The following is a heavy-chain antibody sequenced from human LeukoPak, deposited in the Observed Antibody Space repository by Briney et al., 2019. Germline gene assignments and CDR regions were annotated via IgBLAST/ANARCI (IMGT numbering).Heavy chain of an antibody. J-gene: IGHJ4*02. Sequence: PGGSLRLSCAASGFTFSSYWMSWVRQAPGKGLEWVANMNQDGSHKYYVDSVKGRFTISRDNAKNSLYLQMNSLRAEDTAVYYCAGFYGGNRLGFDYWGQGTLVTVSS. CDR3: AGFYGGNRLGFDY. CDR1: GFTFSSYW. D-gene: IGHD4-23*01. V-gene: IGHV3-7*01. CDR2: MNQDGSHK.